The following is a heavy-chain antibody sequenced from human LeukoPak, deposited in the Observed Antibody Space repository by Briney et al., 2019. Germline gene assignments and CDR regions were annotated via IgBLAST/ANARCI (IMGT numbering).Heavy chain of an antibody. CDR3: ARTGLWRFDY. D-gene: IGHD2/OR15-2a*01. Sequence: GGSLRLSCAASGFTFSSFWMHWVRQAPGKGLVWVSRINPDGSTTNYADSVKGRFTISRDNAKNTLYLQMNSLRAEDTAVYYCARTGLWRFDYWGQGALVTVSS. CDR2: INPDGSTT. V-gene: IGHV3-74*01. J-gene: IGHJ4*02. CDR1: GFTFSSFW.